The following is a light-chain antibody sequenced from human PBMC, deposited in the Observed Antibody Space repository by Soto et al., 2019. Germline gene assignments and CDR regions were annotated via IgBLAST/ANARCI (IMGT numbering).Light chain of an antibody. CDR3: SSYTSSSPYV. Sequence: QSALAQPASVSGSPGQSITISCTGTSRDIGGYSYVSWYQQHPGKAPKLMIYDISNRPSGVSNRFSGSKSGNTASLTISGLQAEDEADYYCSSYTSSSPYVFGTGTKLTVL. J-gene: IGLJ1*01. CDR1: SRDIGGYSY. CDR2: DIS. V-gene: IGLV2-14*01.